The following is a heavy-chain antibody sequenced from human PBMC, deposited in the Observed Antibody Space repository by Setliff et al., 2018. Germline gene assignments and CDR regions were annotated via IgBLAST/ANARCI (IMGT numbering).Heavy chain of an antibody. J-gene: IGHJ4*02. CDR1: GDSISSRTYY. Sequence: PSETLSLTCTVSGDSISSRTYYWSWIRQPAGKGLEWIGHIYTSWSTDYDPSFRSRATISLEMSKNEFYLRMASVTSADTAVYYCGRSAVYCASDCYPRYFDSWGQGTLVNVSS. CDR3: GRSAVYCASDCYPRYFDS. D-gene: IGHD2-21*01. V-gene: IGHV4-61*09. CDR2: IYTSWST.